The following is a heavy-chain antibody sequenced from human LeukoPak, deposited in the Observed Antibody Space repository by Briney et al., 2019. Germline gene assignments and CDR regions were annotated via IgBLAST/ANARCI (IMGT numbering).Heavy chain of an antibody. D-gene: IGHD6-19*01. CDR1: GFSVGNSG. CDR2: ISVDGETT. J-gene: IGHJ4*02. Sequence: GSLRLSCAVSGFSVGNSGMSWVRQAPAKGPEWISAISVDGETTYYADSVKGRFIISRDNSKNTLFLQLSSLRAEDTAVYYCAQGYSSGWYPNWGQGSLVSVSS. CDR3: AQGYSSGWYPN. V-gene: IGHV3-23*01.